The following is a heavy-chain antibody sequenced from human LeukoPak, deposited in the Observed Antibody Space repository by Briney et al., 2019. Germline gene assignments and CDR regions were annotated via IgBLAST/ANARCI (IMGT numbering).Heavy chain of an antibody. J-gene: IGHJ2*01. D-gene: IGHD3-10*01. CDR1: GGSISSYY. V-gene: IGHV4-59*01. Sequence: NPSETLSLTCTVSGGSISSYYGSWIRQPPGKGLEWIGYIYYSGSTNYNPSLKSRVTISVDTSKNQFSLKLSSVTAADTAVYYCAREGEYGSGFFDLWGRGTLVTVSS. CDR3: AREGEYGSGFFDL. CDR2: IYYSGST.